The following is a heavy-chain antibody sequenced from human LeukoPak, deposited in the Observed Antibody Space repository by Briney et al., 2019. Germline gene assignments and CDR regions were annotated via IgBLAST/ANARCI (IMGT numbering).Heavy chain of an antibody. CDR3: ARRGSYAPAYSDY. CDR1: GYTFNSYG. D-gene: IGHD3-16*01. CDR2: ISAYNGDT. Sequence: GASVKVSRKASGYTFNSYGISWVRQAPGQGLEWMGWISAYNGDTYSAQKLQGRVTMTTDTSTNTAYMELRSLRSDDTAVYYCARRGSYAPAYSDYWGQGTLVTVSS. J-gene: IGHJ4*02. V-gene: IGHV1-18*01.